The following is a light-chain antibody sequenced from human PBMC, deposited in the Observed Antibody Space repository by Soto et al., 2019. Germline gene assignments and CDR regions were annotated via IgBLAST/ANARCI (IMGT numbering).Light chain of an antibody. V-gene: IGKV1-6*01. J-gene: IGKJ1*01. Sequence: AIQLTQSPSSLSASVGDRVTITCRASQGIAKDLGWYQQKPGNAPRLLIFGASFLQSGVPSRFSGSGSGTDFTLTINGLQPEDFATYYCLQNYYSFRTFGQGTKVEIK. CDR1: QGIAKD. CDR3: LQNYYSFRT. CDR2: GAS.